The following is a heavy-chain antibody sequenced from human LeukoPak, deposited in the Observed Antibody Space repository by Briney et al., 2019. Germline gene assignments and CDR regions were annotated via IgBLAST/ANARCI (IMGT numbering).Heavy chain of an antibody. CDR2: INPNSGGT. CDR3: ARVGGEGIQLWET. Sequence: ASVKVSCKASGYTFTGYYMHWVRQAPGQGLEWMGWINPNSGGTNYPQKFQGRVTMTRDTSISTAYMEPSRLRSDDTAVYYCARVGGEGIQLWETWGQGTLVTVSS. V-gene: IGHV1-2*02. J-gene: IGHJ4*02. CDR1: GYTFTGYY. D-gene: IGHD5-18*01.